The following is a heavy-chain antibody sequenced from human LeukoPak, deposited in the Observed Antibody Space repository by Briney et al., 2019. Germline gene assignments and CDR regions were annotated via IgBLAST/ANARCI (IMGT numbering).Heavy chain of an antibody. J-gene: IGHJ4*02. CDR2: ISYDGSNK. D-gene: IGHD3-22*01. V-gene: IGHV3-30*14. Sequence: GGSLRLSCAASGFTFSSYAMHWVRQAPGKGLEWVAVISYDGSNKYYADSVKGRFTISRDNSKNTLHLQMNSLRAEDTAVYYCARVFGSSYYFDFWGQGTLVTVSS. CDR1: GFTFSSYA. CDR3: ARVFGSSYYFDF.